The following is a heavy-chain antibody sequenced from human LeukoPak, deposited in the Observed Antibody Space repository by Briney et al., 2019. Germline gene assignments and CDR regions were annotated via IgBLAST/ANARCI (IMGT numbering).Heavy chain of an antibody. V-gene: IGHV3-74*01. CDR1: GFTFSTLW. D-gene: IGHD6-13*01. Sequence: GGSLRLSCAVSGFTFSTLWMHWVRQAPGKGLVWVSRINTDGSITNYADSVKGRFTISRDNVKDTLYLQMNSLGADDTAVYYCATPGIRDQYDFDRWGQGTLVAVSS. J-gene: IGHJ4*02. CDR3: ATPGIRDQYDFDR. CDR2: INTDGSIT.